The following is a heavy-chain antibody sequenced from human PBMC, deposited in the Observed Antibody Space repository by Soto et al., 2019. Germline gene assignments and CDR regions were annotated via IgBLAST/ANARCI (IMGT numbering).Heavy chain of an antibody. D-gene: IGHD6-19*01. CDR2: IRSKANNYTT. V-gene: IGHV3-73*01. Sequence: PGGSLRLSCAASGFIFSNSAIHWVRQASGKGLEWVGRIRSKANNYTTTYTASMKGRFTISRDDSKNTAYLQMTSLKVDDTAMYYCARAHSTGWHYFDYWGPGTLVTVSS. J-gene: IGHJ4*02. CDR3: ARAHSTGWHYFDY. CDR1: GFIFSNSA.